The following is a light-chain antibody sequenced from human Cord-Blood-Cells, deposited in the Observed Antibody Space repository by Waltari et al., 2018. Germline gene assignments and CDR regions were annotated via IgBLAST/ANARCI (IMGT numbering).Light chain of an antibody. V-gene: IGLV2-11*01. CDR3: CSYAGSYVYV. J-gene: IGLJ1*01. Sequence: QSALTQSRSVSGSPGQSVTISFTGTSSDVGGYNYVSWYQQHPGKAPKLMIYDVSKRPSGVPDRFSGSKSGNTASLTISGLQAEDEADYYCCSYAGSYVYVFGTGTKVTVL. CDR2: DVS. CDR1: SSDVGGYNY.